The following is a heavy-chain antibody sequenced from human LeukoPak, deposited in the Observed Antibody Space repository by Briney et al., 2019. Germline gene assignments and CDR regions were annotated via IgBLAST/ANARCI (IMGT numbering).Heavy chain of an antibody. CDR3: ASGRHDFLH. CDR1: GFVFSTYW. D-gene: IGHD3/OR15-3a*01. CDR2: INLDGTEE. V-gene: IGHV3-7*01. J-gene: IGHJ4*02. Sequence: GGSQRLSCAASGFVFSTYWMTWVRQAPGKGLEWVANINLDGTEEHYVDSSLKGRFTISRDDTKNSLYLQMNSLRVEDTAVYYCASGRHDFLHWGQGTLVTVSS.